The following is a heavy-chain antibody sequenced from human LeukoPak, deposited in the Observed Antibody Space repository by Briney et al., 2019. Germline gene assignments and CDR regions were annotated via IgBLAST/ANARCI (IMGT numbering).Heavy chain of an antibody. J-gene: IGHJ5*01. V-gene: IGHV3-7*04. CDR1: GFTFRNYW. CDR2: INQDESTK. D-gene: IGHD2-15*01. Sequence: GGSLRLSCVASGFTFRNYWMTWVRQAPGTGLEWVANINQDESTKSYGDSVRGRFTISRDNAKNSLYLHMYSLRAEDTAVYYCARDQSKDSLDSWGQGTLVTVSS. CDR3: ARDQSKDSLDS.